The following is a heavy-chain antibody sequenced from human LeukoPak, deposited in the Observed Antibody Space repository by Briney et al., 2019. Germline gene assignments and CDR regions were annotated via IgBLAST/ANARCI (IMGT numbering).Heavy chain of an antibody. CDR2: IYYSGNT. V-gene: IGHV4-39*01. Sequence: SETLSLTCSVSGGFISRSYYYWGWIRQPPGKGLEWIGTIYYSGNTFYSPSLKSRVTISVDTSINHFSLTLTSLTAADTAVYFCSRHEHKALAGDTWGQGTLVTVSS. J-gene: IGHJ5*02. CDR1: GGFISRSYYY. CDR3: SRHEHKALAGDT. D-gene: IGHD6-19*01.